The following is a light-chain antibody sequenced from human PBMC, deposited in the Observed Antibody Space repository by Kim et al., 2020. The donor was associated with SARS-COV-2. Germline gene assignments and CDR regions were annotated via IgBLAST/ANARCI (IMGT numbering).Light chain of an antibody. CDR3: QQYGDLPLT. Sequence: ASVGDRVTFTGQASEDINTSLKWFQQRPGKAPHLLIYEASFLESGVPSRFSGSGSGTNFNLTISSLQPEDIATYYCQQYGDLPLTFGGGTKVDIK. J-gene: IGKJ4*01. CDR1: EDINTS. CDR2: EAS. V-gene: IGKV1-33*01.